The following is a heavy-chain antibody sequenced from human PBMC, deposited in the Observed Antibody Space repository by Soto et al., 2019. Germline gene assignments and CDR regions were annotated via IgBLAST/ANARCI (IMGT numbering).Heavy chain of an antibody. CDR2: ISPSGRTI. D-gene: IGHD1-26*01. Sequence: QVQLVESGETSVKPGGSLRLSCAASGFAFSDYYMNWIRQAPGKGLEWISYISPSGRTIYYADSVKGRFTVSRDNANNSLFLQLNNLRAEDTAVYYCARATQYSGTYYVYFQHWGLGPLVTVSS. CDR1: GFAFSDYY. V-gene: IGHV3-11*01. J-gene: IGHJ1*01. CDR3: ARATQYSGTYYVYFQH.